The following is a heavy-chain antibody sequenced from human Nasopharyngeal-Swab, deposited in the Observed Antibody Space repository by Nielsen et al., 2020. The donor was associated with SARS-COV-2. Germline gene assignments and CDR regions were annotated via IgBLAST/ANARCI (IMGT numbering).Heavy chain of an antibody. J-gene: IGHJ4*02. CDR1: GFTFSDYY. CDR3: ARVTGSGYITNHFDY. Sequence: GGSLRLSCAASGFTFSDYYMSWIRQAPGKGLEWVSYISGSYGYTNYADSVKGRFTISRDNAKNSLFLQMNTLTAEDTAVYYCARVTGSGYITNHFDYWGQGMLVTVSS. V-gene: IGHV3-11*05. D-gene: IGHD5-18*01. CDR2: ISGSYGYT.